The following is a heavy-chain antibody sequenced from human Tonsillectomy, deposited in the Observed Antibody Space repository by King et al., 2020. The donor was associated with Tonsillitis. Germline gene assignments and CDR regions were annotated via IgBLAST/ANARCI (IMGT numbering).Heavy chain of an antibody. V-gene: IGHV2-26*01. Sequence: TLQESGPVLVKPTETLTLTCTVSGFSLSNTKMGVRWIRQPPGKALEWLAHIVSNDEKSLSTSLKTRLTISTDTSRTQVVLSITNVDPADTATYFCAQIYGDYSTVFEYWGQGTLVTVSS. J-gene: IGHJ4*02. CDR3: AQIYGDYSTVFEY. D-gene: IGHD4-17*01. CDR1: GFSLSNTKMG. CDR2: IVSNDEK.